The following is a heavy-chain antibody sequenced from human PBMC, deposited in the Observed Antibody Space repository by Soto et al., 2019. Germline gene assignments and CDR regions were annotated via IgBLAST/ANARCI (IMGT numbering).Heavy chain of an antibody. J-gene: IGHJ6*03. CDR3: ARRGNVVVPAAMPGEPTPPYYYYYMDV. Sequence: QPGGSLRLSCAASGFTVSSNYMSWVRQAPGKGLEWVSVIYSGGSTYYADSVKGRFTISRHNSKNTLYLQMNSLRAEDTAVYYCARRGNVVVPAAMPGEPTPPYYYYYMDVWGKGTTVTVSS. CDR2: IYSGGST. D-gene: IGHD2-2*01. CDR1: GFTVSSNY. V-gene: IGHV3-53*04.